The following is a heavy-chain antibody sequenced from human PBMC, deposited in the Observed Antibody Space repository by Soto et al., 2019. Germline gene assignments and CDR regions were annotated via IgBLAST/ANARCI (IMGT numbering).Heavy chain of an antibody. Sequence: QVQLVQSGAEVKKPGASVKVSCKASGYTFTSYAMHWVRQAPGQRLEWMGWINAGNGNTKYSQKFQGRVTITRDTSASTAYMELSSLRSENTAVYYCAREKPPYCSSTSCYRRYWFDPRGQGTLVTVSS. J-gene: IGHJ5*02. D-gene: IGHD2-2*01. V-gene: IGHV1-3*01. CDR1: GYTFTSYA. CDR2: INAGNGNT. CDR3: AREKPPYCSSTSCYRRYWFDP.